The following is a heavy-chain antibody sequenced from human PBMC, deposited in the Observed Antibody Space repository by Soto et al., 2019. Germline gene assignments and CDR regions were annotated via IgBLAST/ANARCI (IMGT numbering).Heavy chain of an antibody. CDR1: GGSFSGYY. CDR3: ARDRQRGYCTGGSCYSYFDY. D-gene: IGHD2-15*01. J-gene: IGHJ4*02. V-gene: IGHV4-34*01. Sequence: QVQLQQWGAGLLKPSETLSLTCAIYGGSFSGYYWSWIRQPPGMGLEWIGEVDQSGSTNYNPSLKSRVTISGDTSMNQFSLKLNSVTAADTAVYYCARDRQRGYCTGGSCYSYFDYWGQGALVIVSS. CDR2: VDQSGST.